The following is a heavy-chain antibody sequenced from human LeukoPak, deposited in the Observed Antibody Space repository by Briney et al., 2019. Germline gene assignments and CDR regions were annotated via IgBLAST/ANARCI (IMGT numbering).Heavy chain of an antibody. CDR2: INHSGST. J-gene: IGHJ4*02. CDR1: GGSFSGYY. Sequence: SETLSLTCAVYGGSFSGYYWSWIRQPPGKGLEWIGEINHSGSTNYNPSLKSRVTISVDTSKNQFSLKLSSVTAADTAVYYCAGGNYDSSGYYFDYWGQGTLVTVSS. V-gene: IGHV4-34*01. D-gene: IGHD3-22*01. CDR3: AGGNYDSSGYYFDY.